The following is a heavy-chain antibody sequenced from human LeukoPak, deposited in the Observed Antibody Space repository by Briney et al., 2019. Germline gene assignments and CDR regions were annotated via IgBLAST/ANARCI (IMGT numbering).Heavy chain of an antibody. CDR1: GGSFSGYY. J-gene: IGHJ4*02. V-gene: IGHV4-34*01. CDR2: INHSGST. D-gene: IGHD5-18*01. Sequence: ETSETLSLTCAVYGGSFSGYYWSWIRQPPGKGLEWIGEINHSGSTNYNPSLKSRVTISVDTSKNQFSLKLSSVTAADTAVDYCARAWGYSYCYDYWGQGTLVTVSS. CDR3: ARAWGYSYCYDY.